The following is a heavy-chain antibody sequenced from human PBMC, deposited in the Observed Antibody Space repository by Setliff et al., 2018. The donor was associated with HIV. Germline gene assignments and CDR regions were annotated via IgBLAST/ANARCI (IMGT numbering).Heavy chain of an antibody. CDR2: IYSTGST. CDR3: AKGAGFYGDYTFDY. D-gene: IGHD4-17*01. CDR1: GASITSHY. J-gene: IGHJ4*02. Sequence: SETLSLTCTVSGASITSHYWSWIRQSPGRELEWIGYIYSTGSTNYNPSLQSRVSISMDASRNKFSLKVTSVTSADTAVYYCAKGAGFYGDYTFDYWGQGNLVTVSS. V-gene: IGHV4-59*11.